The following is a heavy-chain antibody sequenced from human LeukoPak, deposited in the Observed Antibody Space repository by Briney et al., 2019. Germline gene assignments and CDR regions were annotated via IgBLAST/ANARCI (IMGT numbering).Heavy chain of an antibody. Sequence: SETLSLTCTVSGGSISSYYLSWIRQPAGKGLEWIGRIYTSGSTNYNPSLKSRVTMSVDTSKNQFSLKLSSVTAADTAVYYCARDRAMDYYYYYMDVWGKGTTVTVSS. J-gene: IGHJ6*03. V-gene: IGHV4-4*07. CDR2: IYTSGST. CDR3: ARDRAMDYYYYYMDV. CDR1: GGSISSYY. D-gene: IGHD5-18*01.